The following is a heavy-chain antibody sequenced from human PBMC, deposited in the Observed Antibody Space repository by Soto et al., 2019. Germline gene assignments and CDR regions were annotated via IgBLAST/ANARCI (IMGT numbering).Heavy chain of an antibody. CDR1: GASFSPYH. D-gene: IGHD3-16*01. CDR3: VRSPTFYNYVWGNSTY. CDR2: VNLSGNT. Sequence: TSETLSLTCAIYGASFSPYHWSWIRQSPGKGLEWIGEVNLSGNTYYNPSFKTRVTMSVDASKNQFSLKMGSLTAADTAIYYCVRSPTFYNYVWGNSTYWGQGALVTVSS. V-gene: IGHV4-34*01. J-gene: IGHJ4*02.